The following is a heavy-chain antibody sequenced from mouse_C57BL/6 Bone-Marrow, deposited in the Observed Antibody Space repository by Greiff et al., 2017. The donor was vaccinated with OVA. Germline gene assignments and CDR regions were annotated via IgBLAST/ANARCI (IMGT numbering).Heavy chain of an antibody. J-gene: IGHJ3*01. Sequence: EVQLQQPGAELVMPGASVKLSCKASGYSFTGYYMHWVKQSHGNILDWIGYIYPYNGVSSYNQKFKGKATLTVDKSSSTAYMELRSLTSEDSAVYYCARSTYYYGSSPFAYWGQGTLVTVSA. CDR1: GYSFTGYY. V-gene: IGHV1-31*01. CDR3: ARSTYYYGSSPFAY. D-gene: IGHD1-1*01. CDR2: IYPYNGVS.